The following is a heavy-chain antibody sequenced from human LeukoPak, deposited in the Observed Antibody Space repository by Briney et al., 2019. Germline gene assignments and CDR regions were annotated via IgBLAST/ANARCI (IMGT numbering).Heavy chain of an antibody. V-gene: IGHV1-18*01. Sequence: ASVKVSCKASGYTFTSYGISWVRQAPGQGLEWMGWISAYNGNTNYAQKLQGRVTMTTDTSTSTAYMELRSLRSDGTAVYYCASNYYDILTGYYYYYGMDVWGQGTTVTVS. D-gene: IGHD3-9*01. CDR2: ISAYNGNT. CDR3: ASNYYDILTGYYYYYGMDV. CDR1: GYTFTSYG. J-gene: IGHJ6*02.